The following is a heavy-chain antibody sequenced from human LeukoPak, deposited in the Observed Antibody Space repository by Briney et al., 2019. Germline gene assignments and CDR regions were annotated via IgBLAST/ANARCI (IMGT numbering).Heavy chain of an antibody. V-gene: IGHV3-30*03. CDR3: ARDLSPVVRASPMGY. CDR2: ITYDGYYK. Sequence: GGSLRLSCVASGFTFTSYGMHWVRQAPGKGLEWVALITYDGYYKYYSDSVKGRFTISSDTSKNTLYLQMNSLRAEDTAVYYCARDLSPVVRASPMGYWGQGTLVTVPS. J-gene: IGHJ4*02. CDR1: GFTFTSYG. D-gene: IGHD3-10*01.